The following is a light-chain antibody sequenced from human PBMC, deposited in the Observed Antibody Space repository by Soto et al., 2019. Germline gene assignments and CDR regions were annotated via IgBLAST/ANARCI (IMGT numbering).Light chain of an antibody. CDR1: QSVGSSY. CDR3: QQYNNWPRT. V-gene: IGKV3-20*01. Sequence: EIVLTQSPGTLSLSPGERATLSCRASQSVGSSYLAWYLQKPGQAPRLLIYGASDRATGIPDRFSGSGSGTDFTLIISRLEPEDFAVYFCQQYNNWPRTFGQGTTLEIK. CDR2: GAS. J-gene: IGKJ2*01.